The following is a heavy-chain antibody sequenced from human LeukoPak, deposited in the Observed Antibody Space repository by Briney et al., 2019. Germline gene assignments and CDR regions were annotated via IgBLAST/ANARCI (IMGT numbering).Heavy chain of an antibody. CDR1: GGTFSSYA. J-gene: IGHJ3*02. Sequence: SVKVSCKASGGTFSSYAISWVRQAPGQGLEWMGRIIPILGIANYAQKFQGRVTITADKSTSTAYMELSSLRSEDTAVYYCASLLGATTIDAFDIWGQGTMVTVSS. V-gene: IGHV1-69*04. CDR2: IIPILGIA. CDR3: ASLLGATTIDAFDI. D-gene: IGHD1-1*01.